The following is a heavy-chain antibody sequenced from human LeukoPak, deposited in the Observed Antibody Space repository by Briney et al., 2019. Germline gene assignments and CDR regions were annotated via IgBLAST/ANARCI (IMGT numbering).Heavy chain of an antibody. Sequence: GGSLRLSCAASGFTFNDYGMSWVRQAPGEGLEWLSHISGNGNSAHYADSVKGRFTISRDNSKNTAYLQMNSLRGEDTAVYYCAKDRGLGFYDDSGHHYWGQGTLVTASS. CDR3: AKDRGLGFYDDSGHHY. CDR2: ISGNGNSA. CDR1: GFTFNDYG. J-gene: IGHJ4*02. V-gene: IGHV3-23*01. D-gene: IGHD2/OR15-2a*01.